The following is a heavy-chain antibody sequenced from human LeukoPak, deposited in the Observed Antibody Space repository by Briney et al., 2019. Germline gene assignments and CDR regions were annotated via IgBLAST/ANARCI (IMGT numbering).Heavy chain of an antibody. CDR2: ISWNNGSL. V-gene: IGHV3-9*01. D-gene: IGHD3-3*01. Sequence: RTGGSLRLSCAASGFTFAEHAMHWVRQPPGKGLEWVSAISWNNGSLVYADSVRGRFTISRDNARSSLYLQMNNLRPEDTAFYYCAKPLPSARNYFDHWGQGILVTVSS. CDR1: GFTFAEHA. J-gene: IGHJ4*02. CDR3: AKPLPSARNYFDH.